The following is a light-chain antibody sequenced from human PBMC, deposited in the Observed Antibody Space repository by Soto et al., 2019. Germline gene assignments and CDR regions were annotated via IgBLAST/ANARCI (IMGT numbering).Light chain of an antibody. CDR1: QTISSW. CDR2: KAS. CDR3: KQYNSYPWT. J-gene: IGKJ1*01. V-gene: IGKV1-5*03. Sequence: DMEMTQSPSPLSGCVGDRVTITGRASQTISSWLAWYQQKPGKAPKLLIYKASSLESGVPSRFSGSGSGTEFTLTISSLQPDDFATYYCKQYNSYPWTFGQGTKVDIK.